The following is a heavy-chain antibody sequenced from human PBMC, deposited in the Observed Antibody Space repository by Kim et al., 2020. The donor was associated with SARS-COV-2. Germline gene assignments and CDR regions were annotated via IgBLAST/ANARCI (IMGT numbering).Heavy chain of an antibody. J-gene: IGHJ3*02. Sequence: ASVKVSCKASGYTFTGYYMHWVRQAPGQGLEWMGRINPNSGGTNYAQKFQGRVTMTRDTSISTAYMELSRLRSDDTAVYYCARHPSVSSWVGADAFDIWGQGTMVTVSS. CDR2: INPNSGGT. CDR1: GYTFTGYY. CDR3: ARHPSVSSWVGADAFDI. D-gene: IGHD6-13*01. V-gene: IGHV1-2*06.